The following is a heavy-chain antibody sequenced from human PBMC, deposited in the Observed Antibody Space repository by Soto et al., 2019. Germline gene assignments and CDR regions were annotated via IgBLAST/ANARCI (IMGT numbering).Heavy chain of an antibody. CDR1: GFTVSSNY. CDR3: ASGGYYDSSGYLNHYYYGMDV. D-gene: IGHD3-22*01. J-gene: IGHJ6*02. CDR2: IYSGGST. V-gene: IGHV3-53*02. Sequence: EVQLVETGGGLIQPGGSLRLSCAASGFTVSSNYMSWVRQAPGKGLEWVSVIYSGGSTYYADSVKGRFTISRDNSKNTLYLQMNSLRAEDTAVYYCASGGYYDSSGYLNHYYYGMDVWGQGTTVTVSS.